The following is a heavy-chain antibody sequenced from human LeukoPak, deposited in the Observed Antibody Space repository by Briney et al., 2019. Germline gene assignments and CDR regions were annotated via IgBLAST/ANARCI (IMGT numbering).Heavy chain of an antibody. CDR3: ASGGWYRRY. J-gene: IGHJ4*02. CDR2: IFYTGST. CDR1: VGSIGNSDYY. V-gene: IGHV4-39*01. D-gene: IGHD6-19*01. Sequence: SETLSLTCSVSVGSIGNSDYYWGWIRQPPGTGLEWIGSIFYTGSTYYNPSLKSRVTMSVDTSKNQFSLKRTSVTAADTAVYYCASGGWYRRYWGQGTLVTVSS.